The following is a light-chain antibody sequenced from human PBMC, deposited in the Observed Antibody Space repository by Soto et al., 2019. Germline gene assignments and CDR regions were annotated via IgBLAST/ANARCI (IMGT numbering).Light chain of an antibody. Sequence: QSVLTQPASVSGSPGQSITISCTGTSSDVGGYNYVSWYQQQPGKAPKLMIYDVSNRPSGVSNRFSGSMSGNTASLTISGLQAEDEADYYCSSYTSSSTLFVFGTGTKVTVL. J-gene: IGLJ1*01. CDR1: SSDVGGYNY. CDR2: DVS. CDR3: SSYTSSSTLFV. V-gene: IGLV2-14*01.